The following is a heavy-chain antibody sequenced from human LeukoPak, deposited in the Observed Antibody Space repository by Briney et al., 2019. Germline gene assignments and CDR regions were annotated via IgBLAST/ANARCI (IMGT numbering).Heavy chain of an antibody. J-gene: IGHJ4*02. CDR1: VYSLNAYY. D-gene: IGHD4-11*01. CDR3: ARGLGLDY. Sequence: GASVKVSCKPSVYSLNAYYMHWVRQAPGQGLEWMGWINPSSGGTKYAQKFQGRVTMARDTSISTTYMELSRLTSDDTAVYYCARGLGLDYWGQGTLVTVS. CDR2: INPSSGGT. V-gene: IGHV1-2*02.